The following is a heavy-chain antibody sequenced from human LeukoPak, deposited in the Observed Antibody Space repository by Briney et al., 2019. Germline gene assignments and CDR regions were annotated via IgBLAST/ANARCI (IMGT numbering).Heavy chain of an antibody. CDR2: IYYSGST. Sequence: SDTLALTCTVSGGSISSGDYYWSWIRQPPGKGLEWIGYIYYSGSTYYNPSLKSRVSISVDTSKNQFSLKLSSVTAADTAVYYCARAYDSSGFPLSDYWGQGALVTVSS. CDR1: GGSISSGDYY. V-gene: IGHV4-30-4*02. CDR3: ARAYDSSGFPLSDY. J-gene: IGHJ4*02. D-gene: IGHD3-22*01.